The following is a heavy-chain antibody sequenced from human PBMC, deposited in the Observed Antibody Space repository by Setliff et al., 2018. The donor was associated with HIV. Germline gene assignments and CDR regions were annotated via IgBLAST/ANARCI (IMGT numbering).Heavy chain of an antibody. V-gene: IGHV4-28*01. D-gene: IGHD6-19*01. CDR1: GSSISSSYR. CDR2: IYNSGST. CDR3: ASPASGGSSGQYHY. J-gene: IGHJ4*02. Sequence: SETLSLTCAVSGSSISSSYRWGWIRQSPGKGLEWIGNIYNSGSTYYNPSLKSRVTMSVDTSKNQFSLKLSSVTAADTAVYYCASPASGGSSGQYHYWGQGTLVTVSS.